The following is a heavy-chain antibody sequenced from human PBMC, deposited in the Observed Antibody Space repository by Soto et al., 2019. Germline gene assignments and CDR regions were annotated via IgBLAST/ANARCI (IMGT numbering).Heavy chain of an antibody. V-gene: IGHV3-33*01. D-gene: IGHD3-16*01. J-gene: IGHJ3*02. CDR3: ARDDSHNDYFDI. Sequence: QVQLVESGGGVVQPGRSLRLSCAASGFTFSSYGMHWVRQAPGKGLEWVAVIWYDGSNKYYADSVKGRFTISRDNCRITPCLQMNSSRAEDTPVYYGARDDSHNDYFDIWGQGTMVAVSS. CDR1: GFTFSSYG. CDR2: IWYDGSNK.